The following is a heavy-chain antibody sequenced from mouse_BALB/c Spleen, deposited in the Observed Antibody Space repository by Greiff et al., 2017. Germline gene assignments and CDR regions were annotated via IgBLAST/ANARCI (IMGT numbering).Heavy chain of an antibody. V-gene: IGHV4-1*02. Sequence: SAAAVDFSRYWMSWVRQAPGKGLEWIGEINPDSSTINYTPSLKDKFIISRDNAKNTLYLQMSKVRSEDTALYYCARLGIYYDYDDAYWGQGTSVTVSS. D-gene: IGHD2-4*01. CDR3: ARLGIYYDYDDAY. CDR2: INPDSSTI. CDR1: AVDFSRYW. J-gene: IGHJ4*01.